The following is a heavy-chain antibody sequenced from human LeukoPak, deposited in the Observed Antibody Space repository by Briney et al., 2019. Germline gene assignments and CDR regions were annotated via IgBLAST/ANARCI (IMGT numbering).Heavy chain of an antibody. Sequence: ASVKVSCKASGYTFTNYGISWVRQAPGQGLEWMGWISGYNGNTNYAQKLQGRVTMTTGTSTSTAYMELRSLRSDDTAVYYCAREGQPASFDYWGQGTLVTVSS. CDR2: ISGYNGNT. CDR3: AREGQPASFDY. CDR1: GYTFTNYG. D-gene: IGHD2-2*01. J-gene: IGHJ4*02. V-gene: IGHV1-18*01.